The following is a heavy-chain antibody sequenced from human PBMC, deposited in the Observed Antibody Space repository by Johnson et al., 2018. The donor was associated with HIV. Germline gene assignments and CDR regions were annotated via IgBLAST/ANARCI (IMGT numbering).Heavy chain of an antibody. D-gene: IGHD3-16*01. CDR2: ISWNSGSI. V-gene: IGHV3-9*01. J-gene: IGHJ3*02. CDR3: AKGSGGEADAFDI. CDR1: GFTFDDYA. Sequence: VQLVESGGGLVQPGGSLRLSCAASGFTFDDYAMHWVRQAPGKGLEWVSGISWNSGSIGYADSVKGRFTISRDNAKNSLYLKMNSLRAEDTALYYCAKGSGGEADAFDIWGQGTMVTVSS.